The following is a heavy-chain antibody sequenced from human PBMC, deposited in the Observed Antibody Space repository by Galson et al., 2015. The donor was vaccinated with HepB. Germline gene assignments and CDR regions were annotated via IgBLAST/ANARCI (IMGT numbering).Heavy chain of an antibody. J-gene: IGHJ4*02. CDR3: AKLTGYRGRSGEGY. CDR2: ISWNSGSI. CDR1: GFTFDDYA. D-gene: IGHD1-26*01. Sequence: SLRLSCAASGFTFDDYAMHWIRQAPGKGLEWVSGISWNSGSIGYADSVKGRFTISRDNAKNSLYLQMNSLRAEDTALYYCAKLTGYRGRSGEGYWGQGTLVTVSS. V-gene: IGHV3-9*01.